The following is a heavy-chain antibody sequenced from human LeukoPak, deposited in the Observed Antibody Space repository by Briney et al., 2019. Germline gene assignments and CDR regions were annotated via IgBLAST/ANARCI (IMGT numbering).Heavy chain of an antibody. CDR2: IYHSGST. V-gene: IGHV4-4*02. J-gene: IGHJ4*02. CDR3: ANLLTDYYDSSGYLGDY. CDR1: GGSISSSNW. Sequence: SETLSLTCAVSGGSISSSNWWSWVRQPPGKGLEWIGEIYHSGSTNYNPSLKSRVTISVDKSKNQFSLKLSSVTAADTAVYYCANLLTDYYDSSGYLGDYWGQGTLVTVSS. D-gene: IGHD3-22*01.